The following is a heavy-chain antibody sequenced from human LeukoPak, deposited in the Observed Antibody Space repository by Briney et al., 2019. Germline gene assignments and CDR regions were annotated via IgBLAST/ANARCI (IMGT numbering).Heavy chain of an antibody. CDR3: AKGGYYYDSSGYYQPTDAFDI. Sequence: PGGSLRLSCAASGFTFSSYGMSWVRQAPGKGLEWVSAISGSGGSTYYADSVKGRFTISRDNSKNTLYLQMNSLRAEDTAVYYCAKGGYYYDSSGYYQPTDAFDIWGQGTMVTVSS. D-gene: IGHD3-22*01. V-gene: IGHV3-23*01. J-gene: IGHJ3*02. CDR1: GFTFSSYG. CDR2: ISGSGGST.